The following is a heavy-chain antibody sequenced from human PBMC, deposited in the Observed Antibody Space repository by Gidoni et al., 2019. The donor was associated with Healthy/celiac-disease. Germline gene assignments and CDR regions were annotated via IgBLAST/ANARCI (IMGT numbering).Heavy chain of an antibody. CDR3: AKDSSGGSSWYSYFDY. J-gene: IGHJ4*02. Sequence: EVQLVESGGVLVQPGGSLRLSSAASGFPFAVYTRHWVSQATGKGLEWVSLISWDGGSTYYADSVKGRFTISRDNSKNSLYLQMNSLRTEDTALYYCAKDSSGGSSWYSYFDYWGQGTLVTVSS. V-gene: IGHV3-43*01. D-gene: IGHD6-13*01. CDR1: GFPFAVYT. CDR2: ISWDGGST.